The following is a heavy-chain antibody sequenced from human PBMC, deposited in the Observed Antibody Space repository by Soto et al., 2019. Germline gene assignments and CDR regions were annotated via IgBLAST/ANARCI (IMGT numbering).Heavy chain of an antibody. Sequence: LRLSCAASGFTFSSYAMSWVRQAPGKGLEWVSAISGSGGSTYYADSVKGRFTISRDNSKNTLYLQMNSLRAEDTAVYYCAKTSRYYYDSSGYPRSHFDYWGQGTLVTVSS. J-gene: IGHJ4*02. CDR3: AKTSRYYYDSSGYPRSHFDY. CDR2: ISGSGGST. V-gene: IGHV3-23*01. CDR1: GFTFSSYA. D-gene: IGHD3-22*01.